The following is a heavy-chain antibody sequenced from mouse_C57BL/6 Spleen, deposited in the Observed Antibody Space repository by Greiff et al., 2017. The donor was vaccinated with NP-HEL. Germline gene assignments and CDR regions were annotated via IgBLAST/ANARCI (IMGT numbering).Heavy chain of an antibody. D-gene: IGHD1-1*01. J-gene: IGHJ1*03. CDR2: ISYDGSN. V-gene: IGHV3-6*01. CDR1: GYSITSGYY. CDR3: ARSHYYGSSYWYFDV. Sequence: VQLKESGPGLVKPSQSLSLTCSVTGYSITSGYYWNWIRQFPGNKLEWMGYISYDGSNNYNPSLKNRISITRDTSKNQFFLKLNSVTTEDTATYYCARSHYYGSSYWYFDVWGTGTTVTVSS.